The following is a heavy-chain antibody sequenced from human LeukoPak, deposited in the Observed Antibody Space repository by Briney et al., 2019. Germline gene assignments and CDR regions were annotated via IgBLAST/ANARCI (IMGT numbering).Heavy chain of an antibody. CDR1: GGSISSGGNY. Sequence: SETLSLTCTVSGGSISSGGNYWSCIRQHQGKGLESLGYIYYSGSTYYNPSLKRRVTISVDTSKNQFSLKLSSVTAADTAVYYCARTEAAQNDAFDIWGQGTMVTVSS. J-gene: IGHJ3*02. V-gene: IGHV4-31*03. D-gene: IGHD2-15*01. CDR2: IYYSGST. CDR3: ARTEAAQNDAFDI.